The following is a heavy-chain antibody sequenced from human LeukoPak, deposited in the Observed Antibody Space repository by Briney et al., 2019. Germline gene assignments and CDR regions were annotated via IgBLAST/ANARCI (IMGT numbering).Heavy chain of an antibody. J-gene: IGHJ5*02. D-gene: IGHD2/OR15-2a*01. V-gene: IGHV4-59*01. Sequence: SETLSLTCTVSGGSISSYYWSWLRQPPGKGLEWIGYIYYSGSTNYNPSLKSRVTISVDTSKNQFSLKLSSVTAADTAVYYCARGIYFGNWFDPWGQGTLVTVSS. CDR1: GGSISSYY. CDR3: ARGIYFGNWFDP. CDR2: IYYSGST.